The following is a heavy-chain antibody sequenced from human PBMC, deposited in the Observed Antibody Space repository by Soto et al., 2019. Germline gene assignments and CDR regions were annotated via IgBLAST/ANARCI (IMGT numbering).Heavy chain of an antibody. J-gene: IGHJ6*02. D-gene: IGHD3-3*01. CDR2: ISAHNGDT. Sequence: QVQLVQSEAEVKKPGASLKVSCRASGYNFANYGISWVRQAPGQGLEWMGWISAHNGDTKYAQKAQGRVTLTADTATSTAYMEMWSMRSAETDVYYCARDAAYNDFWVGVMELYSYNMDVWGQGTTVTV. CDR1: GYNFANYG. V-gene: IGHV1-18*01. CDR3: ARDAAYNDFWVGVMELYSYNMDV.